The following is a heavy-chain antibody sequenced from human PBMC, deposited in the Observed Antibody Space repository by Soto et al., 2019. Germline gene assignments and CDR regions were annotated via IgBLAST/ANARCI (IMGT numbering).Heavy chain of an antibody. V-gene: IGHV1-3*01. J-gene: IGHJ4*02. CDR1: GYTFTSYA. Sequence: RASVKVSCKASGYTFTSYAMHWVRQAPGQRLEWKGWINAGNGNTKYSQKIQGRDTITRDTSASTDYMELSSLRSEDTAVYYCARTSRFDCWGQGTLVTVSS. CDR3: ARTSRFDC. CDR2: INAGNGNT. D-gene: IGHD6-6*01.